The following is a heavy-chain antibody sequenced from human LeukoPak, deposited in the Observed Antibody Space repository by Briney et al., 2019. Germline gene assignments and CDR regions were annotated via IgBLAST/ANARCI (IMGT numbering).Heavy chain of an antibody. D-gene: IGHD3-10*01. J-gene: IGHJ4*02. Sequence: GGSLRLSCAASGFTFSNYWMTWVRQAPGKGLEWVANIKEDGSEIFYVDSVKGRFTISRDNARNSLYLQMNSLRAEDTAVYYCTRTPDGVDYWGQGTLVTVSS. CDR1: GFTFSNYW. CDR3: TRTPDGVDY. CDR2: IKEDGSEI. V-gene: IGHV3-7*01.